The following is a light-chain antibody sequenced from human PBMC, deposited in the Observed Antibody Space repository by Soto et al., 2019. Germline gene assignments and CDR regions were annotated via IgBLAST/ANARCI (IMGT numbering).Light chain of an antibody. CDR3: QQYGSSLFT. CDR1: QSVTSSY. Sequence: ETVLTQSPGTLSLSPGETGTLSCRASQSVTSSYLAWYQQKPDQAPRLLIYGASNRATGIPDRCSCRGSGTDFTLTISRLEPEDCAVYYCQQYGSSLFTFGQVTKLEIK. CDR2: GAS. J-gene: IGKJ2*01. V-gene: IGKV3-20*01.